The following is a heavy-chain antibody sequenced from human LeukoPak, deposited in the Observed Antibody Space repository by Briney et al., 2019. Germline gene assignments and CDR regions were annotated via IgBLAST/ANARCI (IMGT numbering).Heavy chain of an antibody. CDR3: AKSRGCSSTSCLVDY. CDR1: GFTFSSCG. Sequence: GRSLRLSCAASGFTFSSCGMHWVRQAPGKGLEWVAVISYDGSNKYYADSVKGRFTISRDNSKNTLYLQMNSLRAEDTAVYYCAKSRGCSSTSCLVDYWGQGTLVTVSS. V-gene: IGHV3-30*18. J-gene: IGHJ4*02. CDR2: ISYDGSNK. D-gene: IGHD2-2*01.